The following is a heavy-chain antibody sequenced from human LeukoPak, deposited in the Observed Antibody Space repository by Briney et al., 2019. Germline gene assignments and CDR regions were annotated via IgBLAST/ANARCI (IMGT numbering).Heavy chain of an antibody. D-gene: IGHD3-9*01. CDR3: ARDILGQPKAAILTDRKGHDAFDI. V-gene: IGHV3-21*01. J-gene: IGHJ3*02. CDR2: ISSSSSYI. CDR1: GFTFSSYS. Sequence: GGSLRLSCAASGFTFSSYSMNWVRQAPGKGLEWVSSISSSSSYIYYADSVKGRFTISRDNAKNSLYLQMNSLRAEDTAVYYCARDILGQPKAAILTDRKGHDAFDIWGQGTMVTVSS.